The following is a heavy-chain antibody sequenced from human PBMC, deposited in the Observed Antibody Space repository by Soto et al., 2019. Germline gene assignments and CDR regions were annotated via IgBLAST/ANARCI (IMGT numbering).Heavy chain of an antibody. Sequence: GESLKISCKGSGYSFTSYWISWVRRMPGKGLEWMGRIDPSDSYTNYSPSFQGHVTISADKSISTAYLQWSSLKASDTAMYYCARQKLGYCSSTSCHPYYGMDVWGQGTTVTVSS. V-gene: IGHV5-10-1*01. CDR1: GYSFTSYW. CDR3: ARQKLGYCSSTSCHPYYGMDV. D-gene: IGHD2-2*01. CDR2: IDPSDSYT. J-gene: IGHJ6*02.